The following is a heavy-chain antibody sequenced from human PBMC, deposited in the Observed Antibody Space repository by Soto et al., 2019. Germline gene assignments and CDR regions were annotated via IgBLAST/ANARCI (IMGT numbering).Heavy chain of an antibody. CDR2: ISHSGNT. J-gene: IGHJ4*03. V-gene: IGHV4-59*01. CDR3: AGVSCCPARALDN. CDR1: GGSISSGY. Sequence: PSETLSLTCTVSGGSISSGYWSWIRQPPGKGLEWIGYISHSGNTNYNPSVKSRVTISVDTSKNQFSLTLSSVTTADTAVYYCAGVSCCPARALDNWGQGTLVTVSS. D-gene: IGHD2-15*01.